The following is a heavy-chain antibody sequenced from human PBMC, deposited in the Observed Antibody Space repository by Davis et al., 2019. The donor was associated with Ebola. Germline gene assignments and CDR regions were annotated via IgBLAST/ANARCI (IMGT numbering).Heavy chain of an antibody. CDR1: GYSFTSYW. D-gene: IGHD2-15*01. J-gene: IGHJ4*02. CDR3: ARGYCSGGSCPGYFDY. V-gene: IGHV5-51*01. CDR2: IYPGDSGT. Sequence: GESLKISCKGSGYSFTSYWIGWVRQMPGKGLEWMGIIYPGDSGTRYSPSFQGQVTISADKSISTAYLQWSSLKASDTAMYYCARGYCSGGSCPGYFDYWGQGTLVTVSS.